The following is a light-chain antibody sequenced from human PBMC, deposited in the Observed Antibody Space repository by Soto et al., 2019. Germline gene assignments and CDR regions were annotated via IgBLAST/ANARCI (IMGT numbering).Light chain of an antibody. V-gene: IGLV2-14*01. Sequence: QSALTQPASVSGSPGQSITISCTGTSSDIGGYNYVSWYLQHPGKAPKFLIYEVSRRPSGVSNRFSGSKSGNTASLTISRLQAEDEGVYYCNSFAGSITRWVFGGGTKVTVL. CDR2: EVS. J-gene: IGLJ3*02. CDR3: NSFAGSITRWV. CDR1: SSDIGGYNY.